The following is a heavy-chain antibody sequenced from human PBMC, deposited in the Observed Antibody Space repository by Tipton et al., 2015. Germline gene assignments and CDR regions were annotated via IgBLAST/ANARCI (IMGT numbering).Heavy chain of an antibody. Sequence: QLVQSGAEVKKPGSSVKVSCKASGDTFSSYAVTWVRQAPGQGLEWMGMIIPIFGITEYAQNFQDRVTINADESTSTAYMELNSLTSEDTAVYYCARDLEHGMDVWGQGTTVPVSS. D-gene: IGHD5-24*01. J-gene: IGHJ6*02. CDR2: IIPIFGIT. CDR3: ARDLEHGMDV. V-gene: IGHV1-69*15. CDR1: GDTFSSYA.